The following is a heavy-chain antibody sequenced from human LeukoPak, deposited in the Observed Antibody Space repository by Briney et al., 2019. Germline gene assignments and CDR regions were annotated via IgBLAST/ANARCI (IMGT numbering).Heavy chain of an antibody. CDR3: ARDRGIVVVVADY. CDR2: ISAYNDDT. V-gene: IGHV1-18*01. CDR1: GYTFTSYG. D-gene: IGHD2-15*01. J-gene: IGHJ4*02. Sequence: GASVKVSCKASGYTFTSYGITWVRQAPGQGLEWMGWISAYNDDTNYAQKLQGRVTMTTDTSTSTAYMEPRSLRSDDTAVYYCARDRGIVVVVADYWGQATLVTVSS.